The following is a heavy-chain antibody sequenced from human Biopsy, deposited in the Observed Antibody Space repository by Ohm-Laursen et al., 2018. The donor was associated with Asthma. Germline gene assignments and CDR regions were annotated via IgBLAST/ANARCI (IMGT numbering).Heavy chain of an antibody. J-gene: IGHJ4*01. Sequence: RSLRLSCTASGFSLSDYYMSWIRQAPGKGLEWVSSISWNSGNIDYAVSVKGRFTISRDNAKNSLYLQMQSLRPEDTAFYYCAKSADYYDSTDYLDFWGRGTLVTVSS. CDR1: GFSLSDYY. CDR2: ISWNSGNI. D-gene: IGHD3-22*01. CDR3: AKSADYYDSTDYLDF. V-gene: IGHV3-9*01.